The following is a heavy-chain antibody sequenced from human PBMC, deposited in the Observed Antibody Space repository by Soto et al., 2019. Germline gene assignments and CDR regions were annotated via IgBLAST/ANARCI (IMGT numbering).Heavy chain of an antibody. V-gene: IGHV4-39*01. Sequence: QLQLQESGPGLVKPSENLSLTCNVSGGSISSSSYYWGWIRQPPGKGLEWIGSIYYSGSTYYNPSLKSRVTISVDTSKNQFSLKLSSVTAADTAVYYCARLAMSNYDILTGSNYWGQGTLVTVSS. D-gene: IGHD3-9*01. CDR2: IYYSGST. CDR1: GGSISSSSYY. CDR3: ARLAMSNYDILTGSNY. J-gene: IGHJ4*02.